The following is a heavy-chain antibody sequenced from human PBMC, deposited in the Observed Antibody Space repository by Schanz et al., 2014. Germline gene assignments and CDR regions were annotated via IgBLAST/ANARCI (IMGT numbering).Heavy chain of an antibody. CDR3: AKDLYNYGIFDS. D-gene: IGHD3-10*01. J-gene: IGHJ5*01. CDR1: GFVFRTFA. V-gene: IGHV3-23*01. CDR2: ITGSGSKT. Sequence: EVQLLESGGTVVQSGGSMRVSCAASGFVFRTFAMYWVRQAPGKGLEWVSAITGSGSKTYYADSMKGRFTIARDNSKNTLYLQVNSLRAEDTAVYYCAKDLYNYGIFDSWGQGTLVTVSS.